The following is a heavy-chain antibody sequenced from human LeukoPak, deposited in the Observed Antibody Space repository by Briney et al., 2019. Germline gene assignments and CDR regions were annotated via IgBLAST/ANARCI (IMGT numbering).Heavy chain of an antibody. Sequence: ASLKLSCKASGYTFTSYGISWVRQAPGQGLEWMAWISTYNGNTNYAQKLKGRVTITTDNSTSSVYLQLRSLRSDDTAVYYCARGNLWGGRFDPWGQGNLVTVSS. CDR3: ARGNLWGGRFDP. D-gene: IGHD2-15*01. J-gene: IGHJ5*02. V-gene: IGHV1-18*01. CDR1: GYTFTSYG. CDR2: ISTYNGNT.